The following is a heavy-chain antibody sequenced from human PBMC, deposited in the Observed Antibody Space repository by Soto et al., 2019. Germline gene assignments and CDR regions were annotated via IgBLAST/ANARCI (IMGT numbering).Heavy chain of an antibody. Sequence: QVQLVQSGAEVKKPGASVKVSCKASGYTFTSYDINLVRQATGQGLEWMGWRNPNRGNTGYAQKFQGRVTMTRNTSISTAYMELSSLRSEDTAVYYCARGNYDILTGYYGDPPYCYYYMDVWGKGTTVTVSS. CDR2: RNPNRGNT. CDR1: GYTFTSYD. V-gene: IGHV1-8*01. J-gene: IGHJ6*03. D-gene: IGHD3-9*01. CDR3: ARGNYDILTGYYGDPPYCYYYMDV.